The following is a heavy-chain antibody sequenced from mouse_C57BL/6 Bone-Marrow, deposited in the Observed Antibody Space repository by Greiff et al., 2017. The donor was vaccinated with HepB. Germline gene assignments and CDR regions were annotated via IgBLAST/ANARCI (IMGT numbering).Heavy chain of an antibody. CDR3: ARQDYYGSRAFAY. J-gene: IGHJ3*01. D-gene: IGHD1-1*01. V-gene: IGHV5-6*01. CDR2: ISSGGSYT. CDR1: GFTFSSYG. Sequence: VQLKESGGDLVKPGGSLKLSCAASGFTFSSYGMSWVRQTPDKRLEWVATISSGGSYTYYPDSVKGRFTISRDNAKNTLYLQMSSLKSEDTAMYYCARQDYYGSRAFAYWGQGTLVTVSA.